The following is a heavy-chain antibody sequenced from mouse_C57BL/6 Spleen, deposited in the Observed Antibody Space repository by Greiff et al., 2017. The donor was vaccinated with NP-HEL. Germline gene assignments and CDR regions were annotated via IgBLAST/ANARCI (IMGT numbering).Heavy chain of an antibody. Sequence: QVQLQQPGAELVKPGASVKLSCKASGYTLTSYWMHWVKQRPGRGLEWIGRIDPNSGGTKYNEKFKRKATLTVDKPYSTAYMQLSSLTSEDSAVYYCARGGVITTVVEGYFDYWGQGTTLTVSS. CDR2: IDPNSGGT. V-gene: IGHV1-72*01. CDR1: GYTLTSYW. D-gene: IGHD1-1*01. CDR3: ARGGVITTVVEGYFDY. J-gene: IGHJ2*01.